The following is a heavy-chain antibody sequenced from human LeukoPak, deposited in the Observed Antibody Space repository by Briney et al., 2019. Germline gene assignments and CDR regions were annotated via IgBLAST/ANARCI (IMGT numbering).Heavy chain of an antibody. Sequence: PGGSLRLSCAASGFTFENYWMSWVRQAPRKGPEWVANIKQDGSVEHYLDSVKGRFTISRDNAKNSLFLQMNSLIAEGTAVYYCARWAGVTDQWGQGTLVTVSS. D-gene: IGHD5-18*01. CDR1: GFTFENYW. V-gene: IGHV3-7*01. CDR2: IKQDGSVE. J-gene: IGHJ4*02. CDR3: ARWAGVTDQ.